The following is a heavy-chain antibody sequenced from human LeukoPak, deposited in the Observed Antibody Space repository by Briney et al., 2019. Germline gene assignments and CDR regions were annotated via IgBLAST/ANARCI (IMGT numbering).Heavy chain of an antibody. CDR1: GFIFSSYA. CDR2: ISYDGSNK. Sequence: GGSLRLSCAASGFIFSSYAMHWVRQAPGKGLEWVAVISYDGSNKYYADSVKGRFTISRDNSKNTLYLQMNSLRAEDTAVYYCAKRGPGSPQSGKYYFDYWGQGTLVTVSS. D-gene: IGHD3-10*01. V-gene: IGHV3-30*04. CDR3: AKRGPGSPQSGKYYFDY. J-gene: IGHJ4*02.